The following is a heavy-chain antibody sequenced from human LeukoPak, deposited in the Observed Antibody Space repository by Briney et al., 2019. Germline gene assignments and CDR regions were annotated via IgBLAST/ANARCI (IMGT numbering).Heavy chain of an antibody. CDR3: ARGGSGGWYGDHDAFDI. J-gene: IGHJ3*02. CDR1: GGSVSSGSYY. CDR2: IYYSGST. Sequence: SETLSLTCTVSGGSVSSGSYYWSWIRQPPGKGLEWIGYIYYSGSTNYNPSLKSRVTISVDTSKNQFSLKLSSVTAADTAVYYCARGGSGGWYGDHDAFDIWGQGTMVTVSS. D-gene: IGHD6-19*01. V-gene: IGHV4-61*01.